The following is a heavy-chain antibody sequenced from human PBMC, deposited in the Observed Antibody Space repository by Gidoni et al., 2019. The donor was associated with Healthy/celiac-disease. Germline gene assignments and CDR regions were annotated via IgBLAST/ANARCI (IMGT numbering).Heavy chain of an antibody. Sequence: QVQLVESVGGVVQPGRSLRLSCAASGFTFSSYGMHWVRQAPGKGLEWVAVIWYDGSNKYYADSVKGRFTISRDNSKNTLYLQMNSLRAEDTAVYYCARDAQDYYFDYWGQGTLVTVSS. J-gene: IGHJ4*02. V-gene: IGHV3-33*01. CDR3: ARDAQDYYFDY. CDR1: GFTFSSYG. CDR2: IWYDGSNK.